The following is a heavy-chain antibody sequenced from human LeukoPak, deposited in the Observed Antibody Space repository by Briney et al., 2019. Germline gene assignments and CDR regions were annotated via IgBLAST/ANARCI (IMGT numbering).Heavy chain of an antibody. D-gene: IGHD3-10*01. J-gene: IGHJ5*02. CDR2: ISYDGSNR. CDR1: GFTFSSYG. V-gene: IGHV3-30*03. Sequence: PGGSLRLSCAASGFTFSSYGMHWVRQAPGKGLEWVAVISYDGSNRLYTDSVNGRFTISRDNSKNTLYLQMGSLRSEDMAVYYCARGPYDSGSPLLNWFDPWGQGTLVTVSS. CDR3: ARGPYDSGSPLLNWFDP.